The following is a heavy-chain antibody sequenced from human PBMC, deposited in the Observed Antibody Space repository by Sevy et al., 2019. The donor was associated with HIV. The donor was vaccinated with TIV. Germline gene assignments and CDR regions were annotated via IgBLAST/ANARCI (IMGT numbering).Heavy chain of an antibody. Sequence: SDTLSLTCAVYGGSFSGYYWSWIRQPPGKGLEWIGEINHSGSTNYNPSLKSRVTISVDTSKNQFSLKLSSVTAADTAVYYCARAYSSSSDGPRAYYFDYWGQGTLVTVSS. CDR1: GGSFSGYY. V-gene: IGHV4-34*01. J-gene: IGHJ4*02. CDR3: ARAYSSSSDGPRAYYFDY. CDR2: INHSGST. D-gene: IGHD6-6*01.